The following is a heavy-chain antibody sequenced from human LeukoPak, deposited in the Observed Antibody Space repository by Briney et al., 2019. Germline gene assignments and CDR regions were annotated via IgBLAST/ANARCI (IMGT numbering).Heavy chain of an antibody. CDR1: GYTFTSYY. Sequence: ASVKVSCKASGYTFTSYYMHWVRQAPGQGLEWMGIINPSGGSTSYAQKFQGRVTMTRDTSTSTVYMELSSLRSEDTAVYYCARGPGRITMVRGVPNYYYYYMDVWGKGTTVTVSS. CDR3: ARGPGRITMVRGVPNYYYYYMDV. CDR2: INPSGGST. D-gene: IGHD3-10*01. V-gene: IGHV1-46*01. J-gene: IGHJ6*03.